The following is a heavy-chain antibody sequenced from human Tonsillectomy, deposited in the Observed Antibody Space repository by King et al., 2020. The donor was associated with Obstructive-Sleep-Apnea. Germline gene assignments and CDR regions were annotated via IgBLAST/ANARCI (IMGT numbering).Heavy chain of an antibody. J-gene: IGHJ4*02. CDR2: INHSGST. D-gene: IGHD3-10*01. Sequence: QLQQWGAGLLKPSETLSLTCAVYGGSFSGYYWTWIRQPPGKGLEWVGEINHSGSTTYNPSLKSRVTISVDTSKTQFSLKLTSVTAADTAVYYCARGRYFASGSYYPPDYWGQGTLVTVSS. V-gene: IGHV4-34*01. CDR1: GGSFSGYY. CDR3: ARGRYFASGSYYPPDY.